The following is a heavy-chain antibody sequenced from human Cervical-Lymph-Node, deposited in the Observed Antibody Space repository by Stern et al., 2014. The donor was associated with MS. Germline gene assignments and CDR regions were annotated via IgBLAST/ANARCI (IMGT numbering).Heavy chain of an antibody. D-gene: IGHD6-6*01. V-gene: IGHV1-2*02. J-gene: IGHJ5*02. Sequence: QVQLVESGAEVEKPGASVKVSCKASGYIFTDYYLHWVRQAPGQGLEWMGRINPKSGGPSYAQSFQGRGTLTRYTSITTAYMDLSRLTSDDTAVYYCTRALRIADRPSPGGHWFGPWGQGTLVIVSS. CDR2: INPKSGGP. CDR3: TRALRIADRPSPGGHWFGP. CDR1: GYIFTDYY.